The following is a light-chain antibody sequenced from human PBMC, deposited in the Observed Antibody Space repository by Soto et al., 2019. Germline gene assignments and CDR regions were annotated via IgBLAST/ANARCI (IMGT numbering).Light chain of an antibody. V-gene: IGKV1-17*01. CDR2: AAS. Sequence: IQMTQSPSSLSASVGDRFTITCQATQDIRKYLNWYQQKPGKAPKRLVYAASSLQSGVPSRFRGSGSGTEFTLTISSLKPEDFATYYCLQHSGSPPTFGQGTQVDIK. CDR1: QDIRKY. J-gene: IGKJ1*01. CDR3: LQHSGSPPT.